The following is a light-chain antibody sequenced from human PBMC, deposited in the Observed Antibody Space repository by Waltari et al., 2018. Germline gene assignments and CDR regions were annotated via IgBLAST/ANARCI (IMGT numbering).Light chain of an antibody. Sequence: QSVLTQPPSASGTPGQRVTISCSGISSHIGGNAEHWYQQLPGTAPKLLMYSNDQRPAGVPDRFSGSKSGTSASLAISGLQSEDEADYYCAAWDDSLNGPVFGTGTKVTVL. CDR2: SND. V-gene: IGLV1-44*01. CDR1: SSHIGGNA. CDR3: AAWDDSLNGPV. J-gene: IGLJ1*01.